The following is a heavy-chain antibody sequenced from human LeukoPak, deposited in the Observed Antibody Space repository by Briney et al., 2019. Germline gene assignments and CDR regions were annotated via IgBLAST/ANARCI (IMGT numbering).Heavy chain of an antibody. Sequence: GGSLRLSCAASGFTFGSYAMSWVRQAPGKGLEWVSAISGSGGSTYYADSVKGRFTISRDNSKNTLYLQMNSLRAEDTAVYYCAKDVGYYDILTGYYGHFDYWGQGTLVTVSS. CDR2: ISGSGGST. D-gene: IGHD3-9*01. CDR3: AKDVGYYDILTGYYGHFDY. CDR1: GFTFGSYA. J-gene: IGHJ4*02. V-gene: IGHV3-23*01.